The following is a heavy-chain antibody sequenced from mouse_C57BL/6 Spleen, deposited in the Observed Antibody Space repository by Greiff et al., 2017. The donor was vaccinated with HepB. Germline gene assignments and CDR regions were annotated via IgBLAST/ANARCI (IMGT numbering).Heavy chain of an antibody. CDR3: ARKDYYSNSGYFDY. CDR1: GYTFTDYY. V-gene: IGHV1-19*01. Sequence: VQLQQSGPVLVKPGASVKMSCKASGYTFTDYYMNWVKQSHGKSLEWIGVINPYNGGTSYNQKFKGKATLTVDKSSSTAYMELNSLTSEDSAVYYCARKDYYSNSGYFDYWGQGTTLTVSS. CDR2: INPYNGGT. J-gene: IGHJ2*01. D-gene: IGHD2-5*01.